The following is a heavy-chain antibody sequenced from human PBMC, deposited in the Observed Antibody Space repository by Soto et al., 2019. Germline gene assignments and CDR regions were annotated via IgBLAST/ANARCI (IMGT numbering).Heavy chain of an antibody. J-gene: IGHJ4*02. D-gene: IGHD6-6*01. V-gene: IGHV3-23*01. CDR2: ISGSGGST. CDR3: AKGSSSSLRTTFDY. Sequence: GGSLRLSWSASGFTFSGYDRSWIRQPPGKGLEWVSAISGSGGSTYYADSVKGRFTISRDNSKNTRYLQMNSLRAEDTAVYYCAKGSSSSLRTTFDYWGQGTLVTVSS. CDR1: GFTFSGYD.